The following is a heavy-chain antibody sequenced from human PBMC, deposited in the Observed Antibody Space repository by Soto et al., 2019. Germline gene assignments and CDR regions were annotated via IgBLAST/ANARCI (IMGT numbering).Heavy chain of an antibody. J-gene: IGHJ5*02. CDR1: GYTFTGYY. V-gene: IGHV1-2*04. CDR2: INPNSGGT. D-gene: IGHD3-16*02. Sequence: QVQLVQSGAEVKKPGASVKVSCKASGYTFTGYYMHWVRQAPGQGLEWMGWINPNSGGTNYAQKFQGWVTMTREKSISTAYMELIRLRSDDTAVYYCARGGITFGGVIVNDWFDPWGQGTLVTVSS. CDR3: ARGGITFGGVIVNDWFDP.